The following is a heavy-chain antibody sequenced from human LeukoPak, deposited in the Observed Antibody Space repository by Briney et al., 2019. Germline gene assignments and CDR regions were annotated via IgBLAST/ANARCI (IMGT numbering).Heavy chain of an antibody. V-gene: IGHV1-18*01. J-gene: IGHJ6*02. D-gene: IGHD4-23*01. CDR2: ISAYNGNT. CDR1: GYTFTSYG. Sequence: ASVKVSCKTSGYTFTSYGIGWVRQAPGQGLEWMGWISAYNGNTNYAQKLQGRVTMTTDTSTSTAYMELRSLRSDDTAVYYCAREIYGGNEWPYYGMDVWGQGTTVTVSS. CDR3: AREIYGGNEWPYYGMDV.